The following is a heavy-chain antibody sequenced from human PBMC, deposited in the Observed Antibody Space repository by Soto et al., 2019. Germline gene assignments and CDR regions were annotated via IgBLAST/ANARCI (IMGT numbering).Heavy chain of an antibody. CDR1: SDSMNSGGYY. Sequence: SETLSLTCSVSSDSMNSGGYYWSWIRQHPGKGLEWIGYIYSNGDTYYDPSLKSRVTISVDTSKNQFSLNLASVTAADTAVYYCARRGGSSSGYYYYAMDVWGQGTTVTVSS. V-gene: IGHV4-31*03. J-gene: IGHJ6*02. CDR2: IYSNGDT. D-gene: IGHD6-6*01. CDR3: ARRGGSSSGYYYYAMDV.